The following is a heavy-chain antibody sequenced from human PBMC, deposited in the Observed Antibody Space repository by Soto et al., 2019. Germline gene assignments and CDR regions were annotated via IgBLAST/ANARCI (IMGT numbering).Heavy chain of an antibody. CDR1: GFSLTTQGVH. CDR2: IYWDDNA. D-gene: IGHD4-17*01. J-gene: IGHJ4*02. CDR3: VYRDFGDYFFQF. Sequence: QITLKESGPPLVKPTQTLTLTCTFSGFSLTTQGVHVGWIRQPPGKALEWLALIYWDDNAVYSPSLKNRLTITKDTSKIQVVLTLATVDPVDTATYYCVYRDFGDYFFQFWGQGILVNVSS. V-gene: IGHV2-5*02.